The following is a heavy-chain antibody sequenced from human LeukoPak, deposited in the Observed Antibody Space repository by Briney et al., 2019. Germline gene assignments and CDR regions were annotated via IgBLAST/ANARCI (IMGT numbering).Heavy chain of an antibody. V-gene: IGHV4-59*01. CDR1: GGSISSFY. CDR3: ASGTGYWYCDL. J-gene: IGHJ2*01. D-gene: IGHD1-1*01. Sequence: SESLSLTCTVSGGSISSFYWSWIRHPPRERLGWSGYIYYSVGTHYNPSLKSRVTLSVYTSQNPFSLKLSSVSAPHTAVYYCASGTGYWYCDLWGRATVV. CDR2: IYYSVGT.